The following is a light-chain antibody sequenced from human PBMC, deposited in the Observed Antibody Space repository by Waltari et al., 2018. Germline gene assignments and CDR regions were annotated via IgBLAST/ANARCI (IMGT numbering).Light chain of an antibody. CDR2: DVI. Sequence: QSALTQIASVAGSPGQSITISCTGTSSDVGDHNYVSWSQQHPGKLPKLLIYDVISRPSGVSTRFSGSKSGNTASLTISGLQAEDEADYYCSAYTRGVVFGGGTQLTVL. CDR1: SSDVGDHNY. CDR3: SAYTRGVV. J-gene: IGLJ2*01. V-gene: IGLV2-14*03.